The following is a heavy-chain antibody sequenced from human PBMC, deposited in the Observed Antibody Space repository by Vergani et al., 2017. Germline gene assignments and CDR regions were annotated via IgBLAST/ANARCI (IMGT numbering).Heavy chain of an antibody. J-gene: IGHJ6*02. CDR1: GFTFSSYA. CDR2: ISGSGGST. Sequence: EVQLLESGGGLVQPGGSLRLSCAASGFTFSSYAMSWVRQAPGKGLEWVSAISGSGGSTYYADSVKGRFTISRDNSKNTLYLQMNSLRAEDTAVYYCAKDTVGYCSSTSCYMGMDVWAKGPRSPSP. CDR3: AKDTVGYCSSTSCYMGMDV. D-gene: IGHD2-2*02. V-gene: IGHV3-23*01.